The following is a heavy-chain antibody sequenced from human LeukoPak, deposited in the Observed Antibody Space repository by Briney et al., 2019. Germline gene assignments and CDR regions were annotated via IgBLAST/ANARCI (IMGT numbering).Heavy chain of an antibody. CDR3: ARGRPHGNDY. Sequence: GGSLRLSCAASGFTFSSYSMNWVRQAPGKGLEWVSSISSSSSYIYYADSVKGRFTISRDNAKNTLYLQMNSLRVEDTAVYYCARGRPHGNDYRGQGTLVTVPS. D-gene: IGHD4-23*01. CDR2: ISSSSSYI. J-gene: IGHJ4*02. CDR1: GFTFSSYS. V-gene: IGHV3-21*01.